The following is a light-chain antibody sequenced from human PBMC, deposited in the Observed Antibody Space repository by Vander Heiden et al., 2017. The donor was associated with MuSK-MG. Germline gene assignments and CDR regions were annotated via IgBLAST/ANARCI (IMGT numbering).Light chain of an antibody. CDR2: DAS. CDR3: QQRSNWPPWT. V-gene: IGKV3-11*01. CDR1: QSVSSY. Sequence: EIVLTQSRATLSLSPGELATLPCRASQSVSSYLAWYQQKPGQAPRLLIYDASNRATGIPARFSGSGSGTDFTLTISSLEPEDFAVYYCQQRSNWPPWTFGQGTKVEIK. J-gene: IGKJ1*01.